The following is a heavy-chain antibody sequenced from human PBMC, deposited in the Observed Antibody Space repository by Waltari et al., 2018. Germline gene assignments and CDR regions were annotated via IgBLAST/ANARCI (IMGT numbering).Heavy chain of an antibody. CDR1: GGSISSYY. D-gene: IGHD6-19*01. V-gene: IGHV4-4*07. Sequence: QVQLQESGPGLVKPSETLSLTCTVSGGSISSYYWSWIRQPAGKGLEWIGRIYTSGSTNYNPSLKSRVTMSVDTSKNQFSLKLSSVTAADTAVYYCARGLLPRLVRNYYFDYWGQGTLVTVSS. CDR3: ARGLLPRLVRNYYFDY. J-gene: IGHJ4*02. CDR2: IYTSGST.